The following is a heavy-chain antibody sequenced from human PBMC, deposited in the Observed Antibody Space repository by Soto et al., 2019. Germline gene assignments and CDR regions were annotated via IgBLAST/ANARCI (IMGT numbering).Heavy chain of an antibody. Sequence: GGSLRLSCAASGFTFSSYGMHWVRQAPGKGLEWVAVIWYDGSNKYYADSVKGRFTISRDNSKNTLYLQMNSLRAEDTAVYYCARDGQDIVVVVAATTDYYYGMDVWGQGTTVTVSS. J-gene: IGHJ6*02. CDR2: IWYDGSNK. D-gene: IGHD2-15*01. CDR3: ARDGQDIVVVVAATTDYYYGMDV. CDR1: GFTFSSYG. V-gene: IGHV3-33*01.